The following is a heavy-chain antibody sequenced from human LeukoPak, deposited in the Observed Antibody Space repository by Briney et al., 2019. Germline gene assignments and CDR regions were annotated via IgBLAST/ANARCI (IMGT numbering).Heavy chain of an antibody. J-gene: IGHJ4*02. CDR1: GYTFTSYY. V-gene: IGHV1-2*02. D-gene: IGHD2-15*01. CDR2: VNPNSGDT. Sequence: ASVKVSCKASGYTFTSYYMHWVRQAPGQGLEWMGWVNPNSGDTDYAQNFQGRVTMTSDTSISTAYMELSRLRSDDTAVYYCARSIRIGAVGFDYWGQGTLVTVSS. CDR3: ARSIRIGAVGFDY.